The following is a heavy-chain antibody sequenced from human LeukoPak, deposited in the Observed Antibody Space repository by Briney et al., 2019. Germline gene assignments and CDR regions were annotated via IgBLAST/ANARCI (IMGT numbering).Heavy chain of an antibody. CDR2: IYHSGST. Sequence: SGTLSLTCAVSGGSISSSNWWSWVRQPPGKGLAWIGEIYHSGSTNYNPSLKSRVTISVDKSKNQFSLKLSSVTAADTAVYYCARDKGSPYDSSGYPDYYGMDVWGQGTTVTVSS. V-gene: IGHV4-4*02. CDR3: ARDKGSPYDSSGYPDYYGMDV. D-gene: IGHD3-22*01. CDR1: GGSISSSNW. J-gene: IGHJ6*02.